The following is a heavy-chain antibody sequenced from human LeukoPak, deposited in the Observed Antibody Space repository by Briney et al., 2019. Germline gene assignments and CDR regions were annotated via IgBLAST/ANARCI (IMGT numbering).Heavy chain of an antibody. J-gene: IGHJ4*02. CDR1: GFTFSTYA. D-gene: IGHD6-19*01. V-gene: IGHV3-23*01. CDR3: AKVKGSSGRYD. CDR2: VSDSGSGT. Sequence: PGGSLRLSCAASGFTFSTYAMSWVRQAPGRGLEWVSAVSDSGSGTYYADSVKGRFTISRDNSKNTLYLQMTSLRAEDTALYYCAKVKGSSGRYDWGQGTLVTVSS.